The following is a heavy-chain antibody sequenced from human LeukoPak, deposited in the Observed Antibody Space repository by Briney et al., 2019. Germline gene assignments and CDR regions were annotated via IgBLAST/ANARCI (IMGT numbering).Heavy chain of an antibody. CDR2: IRYDGSNK. V-gene: IGHV3-30*02. CDR1: GFTFSSYG. D-gene: IGHD3-9*01. CDR3: ARDQLRYFDWSDAFDI. J-gene: IGHJ3*02. Sequence: PGGSLRLSCAASGFTFSSYGMHWVRQAPGKGLEWVAFIRYDGSNKYYADSVKGRFTISRDNSKNTLYLQMNSLRAEDTAVYYCARDQLRYFDWSDAFDIWGQGTMVTDSS.